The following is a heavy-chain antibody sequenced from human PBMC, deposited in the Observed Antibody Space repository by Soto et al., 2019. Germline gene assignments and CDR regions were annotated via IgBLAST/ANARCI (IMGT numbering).Heavy chain of an antibody. CDR2: IYYSGST. V-gene: IGHV4-39*06. J-gene: IGHJ4*02. CDR3: ATSYGNAWYTY. Sequence: SETLSLTCTVSGGSISSSSYYWGWIRQPPGKGLEWIGSIYYSGSTYYNPSLKSRVTISVDTSKNQFTLQLTSVTVADTAVYYCATSYGNAWYTYWGQGTQVTVSS. D-gene: IGHD6-13*01. CDR1: GGSISSSSYY.